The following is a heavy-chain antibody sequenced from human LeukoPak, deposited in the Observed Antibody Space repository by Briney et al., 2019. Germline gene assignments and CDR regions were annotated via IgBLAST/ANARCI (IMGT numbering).Heavy chain of an antibody. V-gene: IGHV3-23*01. CDR3: ARDGGQWESPHWFDL. CDR1: GFIVSTCA. CDR2: ISISGNII. D-gene: IGHD1-26*01. J-gene: IGHJ5*02. Sequence: GGSLRLSCAASGFIVSTCAMTWVRKAPGKGLEWVSSISISGNIIYYADSVKGRFTISRDNFRNTLYLQMNSLTAEDTALYYCARDGGQWESPHWFDLWGQGTLVTVSA.